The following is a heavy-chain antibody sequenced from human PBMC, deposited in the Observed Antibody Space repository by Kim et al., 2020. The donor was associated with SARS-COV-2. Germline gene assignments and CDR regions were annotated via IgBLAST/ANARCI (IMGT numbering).Heavy chain of an antibody. V-gene: IGHV1-3*01. D-gene: IGHD7-27*01. CDR2: INAGNGNT. CDR1: GYTFSSYA. CDR3: ASICTWDWGSYFYAMDV. Sequence: ASVKVSCRASGYTFSSYAIHWVRQAPGQRLEWMGWINAGNGNTKHSRSFQDRVTLITDASASTVYMEVRSLTSEDSAIYYCASICTWDWGSYFYAMDVWGQGTTVTVSS. J-gene: IGHJ6*02.